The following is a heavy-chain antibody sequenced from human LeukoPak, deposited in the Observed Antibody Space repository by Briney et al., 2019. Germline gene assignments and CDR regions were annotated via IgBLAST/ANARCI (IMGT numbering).Heavy chain of an antibody. CDR2: ISYSGST. D-gene: IGHD3-16*02. Sequence: GSLRLSCAASGFSFSTYDMNWIRQPPGKGLEWIGTISYSGSTHYNPPLKSRVTISVDMSKNQFSLKLTSVTATDTAVYYCARLFYDYSWGSDRYGWDYFDFWGQGTLVTVSS. CDR1: GFSFSTYD. J-gene: IGHJ4*02. CDR3: ARLFYDYSWGSDRYGWDYFDF. V-gene: IGHV4-39*01.